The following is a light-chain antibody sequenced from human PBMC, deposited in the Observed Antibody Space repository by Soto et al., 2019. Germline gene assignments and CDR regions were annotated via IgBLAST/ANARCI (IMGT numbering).Light chain of an antibody. J-gene: IGKJ1*01. CDR1: QSLLHSNGNIY. V-gene: IGKV2-28*01. CDR2: LGS. CDR3: MQAIQAPRT. Sequence: DIVLTQSPLSLPVTPGEPASISCRSSQSLLHSNGNIYLDWYLQKPGRSPQLLIYLGSILASGVPDRFSGSGSGTDFALKITRVEAEDVGVYYCMQAIQAPRTFGLGTKVEIK.